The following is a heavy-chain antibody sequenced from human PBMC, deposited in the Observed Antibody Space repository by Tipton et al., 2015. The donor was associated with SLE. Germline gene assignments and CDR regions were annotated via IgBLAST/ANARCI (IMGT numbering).Heavy chain of an antibody. D-gene: IGHD5-12*01. J-gene: IGHJ4*02. CDR3: ARQKRGVATITGVWY. Sequence: TLSLTCAVSGYSISSGSYWSWIRQPPGMGLEWIGYIYYSGSTNYNPSLKSRVTISVDTSKNQFSLKLSSVTAADTAVYYCARQKRGVATITGVWYWGQGTLVTVSS. CDR2: IYYSGST. V-gene: IGHV4-59*08. CDR1: GYSISSGSY.